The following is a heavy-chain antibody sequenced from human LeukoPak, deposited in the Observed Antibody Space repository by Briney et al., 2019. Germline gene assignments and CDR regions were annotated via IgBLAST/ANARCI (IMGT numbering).Heavy chain of an antibody. J-gene: IGHJ6*02. CDR1: GFTFSSYW. CDR2: ISYDGSNK. CDR3: ARARVGSYGPFYV. D-gene: IGHD5-18*01. Sequence: GGSLRLSCAASGFTFSSYWMNWARQAPGKGLEWVAVISYDGSNKYYADSVKGRFTISRDNSKNTLYLQMNSLRAEDTAVYYCARARVGSYGPFYVWGQGTTVTVSS. V-gene: IGHV3-30*03.